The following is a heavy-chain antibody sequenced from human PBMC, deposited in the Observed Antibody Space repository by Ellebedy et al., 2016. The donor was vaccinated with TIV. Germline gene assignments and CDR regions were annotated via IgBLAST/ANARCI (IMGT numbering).Heavy chain of an antibody. CDR3: ARGPRDGWELPY. CDR1: GGSFSGYY. V-gene: IGHV4-34*01. J-gene: IGHJ4*02. Sequence: SETLSLXXAVYGGSFSGYYWSWIRQPPGRGLEWIGYIYDSGITNYNPSLKSRVTISVDTSKNQFSLKLSSVTAADTAVYYCARGPRDGWELPYWGQGTLVTVSS. D-gene: IGHD1-26*01. CDR2: IYDSGIT.